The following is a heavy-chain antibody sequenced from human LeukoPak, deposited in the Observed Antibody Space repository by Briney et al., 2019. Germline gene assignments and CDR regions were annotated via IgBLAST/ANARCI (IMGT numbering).Heavy chain of an antibody. D-gene: IGHD2-21*02. CDR3: AKQYCGGDCPYYFDY. V-gene: IGHV3-74*01. CDR1: GFTFSNYW. Sequence: RGSLRLSCAASGFTFSNYWMHWVRQAPGKGLVWVSRINSDGINTSYADSVKGRFTISRDNAKNTLNLQMNSLRAEDTAVYYCAKQYCGGDCPYYFDYWGKGTLVTVSS. J-gene: IGHJ4*02. CDR2: INSDGINT.